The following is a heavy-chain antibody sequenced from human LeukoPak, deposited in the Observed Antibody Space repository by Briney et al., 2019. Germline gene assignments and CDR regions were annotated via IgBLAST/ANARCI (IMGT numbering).Heavy chain of an antibody. CDR2: INPNSGGT. Sequence: ASVKVSCKASGYTFTGYYMHWVRQAPGQGLEWMGWINPNSGGTNYAQKFQGRVTMTRDTSISTAYMELSRLRSDDTAVYYCARSILESYHTGDYWGQGTLVTVSS. V-gene: IGHV1-2*02. J-gene: IGHJ4*02. CDR3: ARSILESYHTGDY. CDR1: GYTFTGYY. D-gene: IGHD1-26*01.